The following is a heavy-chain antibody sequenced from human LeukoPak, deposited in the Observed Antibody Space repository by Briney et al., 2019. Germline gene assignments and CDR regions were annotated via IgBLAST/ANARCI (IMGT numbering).Heavy chain of an antibody. J-gene: IGHJ4*02. V-gene: IGHV1-69*13. D-gene: IGHD3-3*02. CDR1: GGTFSSYG. Sequence: SVKVSCKVSGGTFSSYGICWVRQAPGQGLEWMGGIIPKCEVTEIAQNFQGRVSIIADVSTSTVYMELSSLRSEDTAVYYCAREEDVLAPISRPFEYWGQGSLVIVSS. CDR3: AREEDVLAPISRPFEY. CDR2: IIPKCEVT.